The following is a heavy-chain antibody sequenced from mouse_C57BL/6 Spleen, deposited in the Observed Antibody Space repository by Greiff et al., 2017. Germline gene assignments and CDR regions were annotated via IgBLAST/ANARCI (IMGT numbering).Heavy chain of an antibody. CDR1: GFTFSSYA. CDR3: ARDKSGSYEAFDY. J-gene: IGHJ2*01. CDR2: ISDGGSYT. D-gene: IGHD1-1*02. Sequence: EVKLVESGGGLVKPGGSLKLSCAASGFTFSSYAMSWVRPTPEKRLAWVATISDGGSYTYYPDNVKGRFTISRDNAKNNLYLQMSHLKSEDTAMYYCARDKSGSYEAFDYWGQGTTLTVSS. V-gene: IGHV5-4*01.